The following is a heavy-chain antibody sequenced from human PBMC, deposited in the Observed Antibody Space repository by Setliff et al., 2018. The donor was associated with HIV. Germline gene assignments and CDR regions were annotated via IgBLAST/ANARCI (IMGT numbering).Heavy chain of an antibody. CDR2: IYYSGST. D-gene: IGHD6-13*01. Sequence: TSETLSLTCTVSGGSISSSSYYWGWIRQPPGKGLEWIGTIYYSGSTYYNPSLKSRVTISVDASKNQFSPKLNSVTAADTAVYYCAIKGAATGTGWFDPWGQGTLVTVSS. J-gene: IGHJ5*02. CDR3: AIKGAATGTGWFDP. CDR1: GGSISSSSYY. V-gene: IGHV4-39*01.